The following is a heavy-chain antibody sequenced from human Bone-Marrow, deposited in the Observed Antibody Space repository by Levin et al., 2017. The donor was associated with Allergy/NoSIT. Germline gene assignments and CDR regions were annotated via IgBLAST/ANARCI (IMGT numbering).Heavy chain of an antibody. CDR1: GFTFSSYG. J-gene: IGHJ4*02. V-gene: IGHV3-30*18. CDR3: AKVRRDGYNTFDY. Sequence: GESLKISCAASGFTFSSYGMHWVRQAPGKGLEWVAVISYDGSNKYYADSVKGRFTISRDNSKNTLYLQMNSLRAEDTAVYYCAKVRRDGYNTFDYWGQGTLVTVSS. D-gene: IGHD5-24*01. CDR2: ISYDGSNK.